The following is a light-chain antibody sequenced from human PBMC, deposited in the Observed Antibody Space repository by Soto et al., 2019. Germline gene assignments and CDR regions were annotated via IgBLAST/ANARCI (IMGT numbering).Light chain of an antibody. J-gene: IGLJ3*02. CDR1: SSDVGTYKY. V-gene: IGLV1-51*01. Sequence: QSVLTQPASVSGSPGQSITISCTGTSSDVGTYKYISWYQQHPDKAPKLIIYDNNKRPSGIPDRFSGSKSGTSATLGITGLQTGDEADYYCGTWDSSLSAGVFGGGTKLTVL. CDR2: DNN. CDR3: GTWDSSLSAGV.